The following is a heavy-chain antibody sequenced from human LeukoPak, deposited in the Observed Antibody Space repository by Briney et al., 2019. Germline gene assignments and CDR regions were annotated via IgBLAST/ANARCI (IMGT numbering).Heavy chain of an antibody. Sequence: SVNVSCKASGGTFSSYAISWVRQAPGQGLECMGGIIPIFGTANYAQKFQGRVTITADESTSTAYMELSSLRSEDTAVYYCARGLGCSSTSCPPNWFDPWGQGTLVTVSS. CDR2: IIPIFGTA. CDR1: GGTFSSYA. V-gene: IGHV1-69*01. CDR3: ARGLGCSSTSCPPNWFDP. J-gene: IGHJ5*02. D-gene: IGHD2-2*01.